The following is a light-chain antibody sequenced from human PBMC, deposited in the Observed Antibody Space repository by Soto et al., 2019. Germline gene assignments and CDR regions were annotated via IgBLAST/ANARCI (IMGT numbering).Light chain of an antibody. CDR2: WAS. V-gene: IGKV4-1*01. CDR1: QSVLYNSENKNY. Sequence: DIVMTQSPDSLAVSLGERATINCKSSQSVLYNSENKNYLAWYQQKSGQPPKLLIYWASTRESGVPYRFSGSGSGTDFTLTISSLQAEDLALYYCQQYYSNPRTFGQGTKVEIK. J-gene: IGKJ1*01. CDR3: QQYYSNPRT.